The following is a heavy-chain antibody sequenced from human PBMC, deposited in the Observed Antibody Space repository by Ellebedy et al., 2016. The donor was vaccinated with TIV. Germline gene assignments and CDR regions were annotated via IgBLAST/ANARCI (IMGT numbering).Heavy chain of an antibody. CDR3: AREGDQWLLADY. CDR1: GFTFNSYW. D-gene: IGHD6-19*01. J-gene: IGHJ4*02. Sequence: PGGSLRLSCAASGFTFNSYWMNWVRQAPGQGLEWVANIKQDGSEKYYVDSVKGRFTISRDNARNSLYLQMNSLRAEDTAVYYCAREGDQWLLADYWGQGTLVTVSS. CDR2: IKQDGSEK. V-gene: IGHV3-7*03.